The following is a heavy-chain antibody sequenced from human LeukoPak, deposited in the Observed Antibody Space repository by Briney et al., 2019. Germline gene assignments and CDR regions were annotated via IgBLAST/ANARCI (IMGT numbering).Heavy chain of an antibody. V-gene: IGHV3-21*01. Sequence: SGGSLRLSCAASGFTFSSYSMNWVRQAPGKGLEWVSSISSSSSYIYYADSVKGRFTISRDNAKNSLYLQVNSLRAEDTAVYYCARGGRRDGYNLGYWGQGTLVTVSS. CDR1: GFTFSSYS. D-gene: IGHD5-24*01. CDR3: ARGGRRDGYNLGY. CDR2: ISSSSSYI. J-gene: IGHJ4*02.